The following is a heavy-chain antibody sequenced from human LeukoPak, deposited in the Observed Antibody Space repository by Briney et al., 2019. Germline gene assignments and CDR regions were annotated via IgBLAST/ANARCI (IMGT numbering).Heavy chain of an antibody. Sequence: GGSLRLSCGATGFTISSYWMHWVRQAPGKGLVWVSRINGDGSSTTYADSVKGRFTISRDNAKNTVYLEMNSLSVEDTATYYCIRDFRSADLWGQGTLVTVTS. J-gene: IGHJ5*02. V-gene: IGHV3-74*03. CDR2: INGDGSST. CDR1: GFTISSYW. CDR3: IRDFRSADL.